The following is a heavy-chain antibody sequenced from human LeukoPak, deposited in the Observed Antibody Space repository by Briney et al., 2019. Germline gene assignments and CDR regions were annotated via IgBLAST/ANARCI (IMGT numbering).Heavy chain of an antibody. V-gene: IGHV1-2*02. CDR1: GYTFTGYY. CDR2: INPNSGGT. CDR3: ARGFYYDSSGYPH. Sequence: ASVKVSCKASGYTFTGYYMHWVRQAPRQGLEWMGWINPNSGGTNYAQKFQGRVTMTRDTSISTAYMELSRLRSDDTAVYYCARGFYYDSSGYPHWGQGTLVTVSS. D-gene: IGHD3-22*01. J-gene: IGHJ4*02.